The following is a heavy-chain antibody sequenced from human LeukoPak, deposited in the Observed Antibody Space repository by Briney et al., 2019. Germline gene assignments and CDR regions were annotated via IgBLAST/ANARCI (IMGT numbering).Heavy chain of an antibody. Sequence: GASVKVSCKASGYTFTSYAMNWVRQAPGQGLEWMGWINTNTGNPTYAQGFTGRFVFSLDTSVSTAYLQISSLKAEDTAVYYCARGNDYGDYVVGYYYYGMDVWGQGTTVTVSS. V-gene: IGHV7-4-1*02. D-gene: IGHD4-17*01. J-gene: IGHJ6*02. CDR2: INTNTGNP. CDR1: GYTFTSYA. CDR3: ARGNDYGDYVVGYYYYGMDV.